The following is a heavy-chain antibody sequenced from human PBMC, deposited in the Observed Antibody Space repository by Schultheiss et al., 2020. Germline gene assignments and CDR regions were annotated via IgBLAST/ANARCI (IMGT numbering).Heavy chain of an antibody. CDR2: INAGNGNT. CDR1: GYTFTGYY. J-gene: IGHJ6*02. D-gene: IGHD1-14*01. CDR3: ASGTGDYYYYGMDV. Sequence: ASVKVSCKASGYTFTGYYMHWVRQAPGQGLEWMGRINAGNGNTKYSQKFQGRVTITRDTSASTAYMELSSLRSEDTAVYYCASGTGDYYYYGMDVWGQGTTVNVSS. V-gene: IGHV1-3*01.